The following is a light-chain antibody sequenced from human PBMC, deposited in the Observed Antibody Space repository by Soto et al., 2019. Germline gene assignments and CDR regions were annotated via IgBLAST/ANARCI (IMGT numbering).Light chain of an antibody. V-gene: IGKV3-20*01. CDR3: QQYGSSPIT. Sequence: EIVLTQSPATLSLSPGERATLSCRASQSVRSYVAWYQQKPGQAPRLLIYDASNRATGIPARFSGSGSGTDFTLTISRLEPEDFAVYYCQQYGSSPITFGQGTRLEIK. CDR2: DAS. J-gene: IGKJ5*01. CDR1: QSVRSY.